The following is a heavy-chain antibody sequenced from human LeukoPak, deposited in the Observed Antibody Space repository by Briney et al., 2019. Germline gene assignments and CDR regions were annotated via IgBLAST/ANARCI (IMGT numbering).Heavy chain of an antibody. D-gene: IGHD6-13*01. CDR2: ISGSGGST. CDR1: GFTFSSYA. CDR3: AKDHESIAAAVLLS. V-gene: IGHV3-23*01. J-gene: IGHJ5*01. Sequence: PGGSLRLSRAASGFTFSSYAMSWVRQAPGKGLEWVSSISGSGGSTYYAHSVKGRFTISRDNSKNTLYLQMNSLRAEDTAVYYCAKDHESIAAAVLLSWGQGTLVTVSS.